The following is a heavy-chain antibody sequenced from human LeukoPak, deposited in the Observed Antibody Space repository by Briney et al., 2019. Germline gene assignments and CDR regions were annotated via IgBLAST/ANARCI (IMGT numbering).Heavy chain of an antibody. J-gene: IGHJ5*02. D-gene: IGHD2-15*01. V-gene: IGHV4-39*01. CDR3: AGITLGYCSGGSCYSEGFDP. CDR1: GGSISSSSYY. Sequence: PSETLSLTCTVSGGSISSSSYYWGWIRQPPGKGLEWIGSIYYSGSTYYNPSLKSRVTISVDTSKNQFSLKLSSVTAADTAVYYCAGITLGYCSGGSCYSEGFDPWGQGALVTVSS. CDR2: IYYSGST.